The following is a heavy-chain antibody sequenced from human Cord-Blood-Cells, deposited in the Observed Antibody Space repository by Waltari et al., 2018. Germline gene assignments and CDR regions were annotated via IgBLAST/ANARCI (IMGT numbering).Heavy chain of an antibody. CDR2: IIPICGPA. CDR3: ARETDQLLYYFDY. CDR1: GGTFSSYA. D-gene: IGHD2-2*01. V-gene: IGHV1-69*01. J-gene: IGHJ4*02. Sequence: QVQLVQSGAEVKKPGSSVKVSCKASGGTFSSYAISWVRQAPGQGLEWMGGIIPICGPANYAQKFQGRVTITADESTSTAYMELSSLRSEDTAVYYCARETDQLLYYFDYWGQGTLVTVSS.